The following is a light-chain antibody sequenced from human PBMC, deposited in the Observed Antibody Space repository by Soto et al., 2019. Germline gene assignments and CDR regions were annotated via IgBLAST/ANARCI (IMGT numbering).Light chain of an antibody. CDR1: GSDVGSYDY. CDR2: DVN. Sequence: QSALAQPASVSGSPGQSITFFCTGTGSDVGSYDYVSWHQQHPGKAPKLIIYDVNNRPSGVPSRFSGSKSGNTASLIISGLQTEDEADYYCCAYSTSGTHVFGTGTKVTVL. CDR3: CAYSTSGTHV. J-gene: IGLJ1*01. V-gene: IGLV2-14*03.